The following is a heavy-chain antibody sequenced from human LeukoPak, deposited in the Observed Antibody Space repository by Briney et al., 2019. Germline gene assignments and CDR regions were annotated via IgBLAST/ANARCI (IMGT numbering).Heavy chain of an antibody. CDR3: ANLVPGTKTTGVVIDY. Sequence: PGGSLRLSCAASGFTFSSYGMHWVRQAPGKGLEWVAFIRYDGSNKYYADSVKGRFTISRDNSKNTLYLQMNSLRAEDTAVYYCANLVPGTKTTGVVIDYWGQGTLVTASS. CDR2: IRYDGSNK. D-gene: IGHD3-3*01. V-gene: IGHV3-30*02. CDR1: GFTFSSYG. J-gene: IGHJ4*02.